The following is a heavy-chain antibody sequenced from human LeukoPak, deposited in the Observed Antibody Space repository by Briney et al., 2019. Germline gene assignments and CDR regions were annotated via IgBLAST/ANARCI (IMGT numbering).Heavy chain of an antibody. Sequence: PSETLSLTCAVYGGSFSGYYWSWIRQPPGKGLEWIGEINHSGSTNYNPSLKSRVTISVDTSKNQFSLKLSSVTAADTAVYYCARDAFTMVRGVIIANWFDPWGQGTLVTVSS. CDR2: INHSGST. CDR3: ARDAFTMVRGVIIANWFDP. V-gene: IGHV4-34*01. D-gene: IGHD3-10*01. CDR1: GGSFSGYY. J-gene: IGHJ5*02.